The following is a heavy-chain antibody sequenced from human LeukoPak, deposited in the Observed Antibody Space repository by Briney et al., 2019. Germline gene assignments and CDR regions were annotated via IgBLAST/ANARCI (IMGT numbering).Heavy chain of an antibody. V-gene: IGHV4-34*01. J-gene: IGHJ5*02. D-gene: IGHD2-8*01. CDR2: INHSGST. CDR3: ARGGGYCTDNVCPPWFDP. Sequence: SETLSLTCSVYGGSFSGFYWNWIRQPPGKGREWIGEINHSGSTHYSPSLKSRLSISVDPSKNQFSLKLSSVTAADTAVYYCARGGGYCTDNVCPPWFDPWGQGALVTVSS. CDR1: GGSFSGFY.